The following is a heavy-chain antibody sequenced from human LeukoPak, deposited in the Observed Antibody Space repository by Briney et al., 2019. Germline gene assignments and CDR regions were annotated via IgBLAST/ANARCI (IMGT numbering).Heavy chain of an antibody. CDR2: IIPIFGTA. J-gene: IGHJ5*02. CDR1: GGTFNNYT. D-gene: IGHD2-21*02. Sequence: ASVKVSCKASGGTFNNYTIIWVRQAPGQGLEWMGGIIPIFGTANYAQKFQGKVTITADKSTSTAYMELSSLRSEDTAVYYCARTYCGGDCYSSRGWFDPWGQGTLVTVS. V-gene: IGHV1-69*06. CDR3: ARTYCGGDCYSSRGWFDP.